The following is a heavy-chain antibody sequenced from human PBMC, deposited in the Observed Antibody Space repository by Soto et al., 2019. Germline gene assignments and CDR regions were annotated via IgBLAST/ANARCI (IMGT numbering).Heavy chain of an antibody. CDR2: VGGRGERT. V-gene: IGHV3-23*01. CDR3: AGAEDDYRDQDHFDR. J-gene: IGHJ4*02. CDR1: GFAFSNYA. D-gene: IGHD4-17*01. Sequence: EVQLLESGGDLVQPGGSLRLSCAASGFAFSNYAMSWVRQAPVKGLEWVSGVGGRGERTYYADFVQGGFTVARDNSKYTMYLHKNRPRFEDTDIYYCAGAEDDYRDQDHFDRWGEGPLVTVSS.